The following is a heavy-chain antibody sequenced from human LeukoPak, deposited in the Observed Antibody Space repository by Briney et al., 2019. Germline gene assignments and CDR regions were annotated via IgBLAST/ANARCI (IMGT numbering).Heavy chain of an antibody. J-gene: IGHJ2*01. D-gene: IGHD1-26*01. CDR3: ARDRARTWYFDL. V-gene: IGHV3-11*06. Sequence: GGSLRLSCAASGFTLSDYYMSWIRQAPGKGLELVSYISSSSSYTNYADSVKGRFTISRGNAKSSLYLQMNSLRAEDTAVYYCARDRARTWYFDLWGRGTLVTVSS. CDR2: ISSSSSYT. CDR1: GFTLSDYY.